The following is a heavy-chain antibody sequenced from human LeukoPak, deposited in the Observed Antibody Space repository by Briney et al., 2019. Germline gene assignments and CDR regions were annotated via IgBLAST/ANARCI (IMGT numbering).Heavy chain of an antibody. Sequence: PGGSLRLSCAVSGFTFSNVWMSWVRQAPGKGLEWVGRIKSKTDGGTTDYAAPVKGKFTISRDDSKNTLYLQMNSLKIEDTAVYYCTTGYCSGGPCYSSFRFDYWGQGILVTVSS. CDR3: TTGYCSGGPCYSSFRFDY. CDR1: GFTFSNVW. J-gene: IGHJ4*02. CDR2: IKSKTDGGTT. V-gene: IGHV3-15*01. D-gene: IGHD2-15*01.